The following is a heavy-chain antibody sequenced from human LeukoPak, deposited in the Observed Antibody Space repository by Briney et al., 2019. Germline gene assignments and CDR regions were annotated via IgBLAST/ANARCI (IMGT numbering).Heavy chain of an antibody. Sequence: GGSLSLPCAASGFTVSSLYMRCVRPAPGEGREWVLVIYSGGSTYYADSVKGRFTISRDNSKNTLYLQMNSLRAEDTAVYYCARDIRGWEWRHAFDIWGQGTMVTVS. CDR3: ARDIRGWEWRHAFDI. CDR1: GFTVSSLY. J-gene: IGHJ3*02. D-gene: IGHD3-3*02. V-gene: IGHV3-53*01. CDR2: IYSGGST.